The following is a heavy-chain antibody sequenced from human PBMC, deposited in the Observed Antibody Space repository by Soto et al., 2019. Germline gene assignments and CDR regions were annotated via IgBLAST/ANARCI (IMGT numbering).Heavy chain of an antibody. Sequence: QVQLVESGGGVVQPGRSLRLSCAASGFNFSSYAMHWVRQAPGKGLEWVAVISYDGSNKYYADSVKGRFTISRDNSKNTLYLQMNSLRGEDTAVYYCARGRSGCPHFDYWGQGTLVTVSS. D-gene: IGHD3-3*01. CDR1: GFNFSSYA. CDR3: ARGRSGCPHFDY. CDR2: ISYDGSNK. V-gene: IGHV3-30-3*01. J-gene: IGHJ4*02.